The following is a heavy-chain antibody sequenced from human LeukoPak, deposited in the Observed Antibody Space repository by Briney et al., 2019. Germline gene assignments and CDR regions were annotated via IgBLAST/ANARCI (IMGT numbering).Heavy chain of an antibody. Sequence: GGSLRLSRAASGFTFSSYAMSWVRQAPGKGLEWVSSISSSSSYIYYADSVKGRFTISRDNAKNSLYLQMNSLRAEDTAVYYCASSNCSSTSCYDVYYYYMDVWGKGTTVTVSS. D-gene: IGHD2-2*01. J-gene: IGHJ6*03. V-gene: IGHV3-21*01. CDR2: ISSSSSYI. CDR3: ASSNCSSTSCYDVYYYYMDV. CDR1: GFTFSSYA.